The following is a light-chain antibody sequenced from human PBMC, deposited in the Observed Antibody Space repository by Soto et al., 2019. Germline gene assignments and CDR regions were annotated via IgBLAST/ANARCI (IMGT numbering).Light chain of an antibody. CDR2: GKX. Sequence: ELTQSACTLSLSPGESVTLSCRASQRVSGYYLAWYKHKPGQAPRILXXGKXTRATGIPERFIGRGSGKDFSLTISRLEPGDFAVYYCQHYGESLSRTFGQGTRLEIK. J-gene: IGKJ5*01. V-gene: IGKV3-20*01. CDR1: QRVSGYY. CDR3: QHYGESLSRT.